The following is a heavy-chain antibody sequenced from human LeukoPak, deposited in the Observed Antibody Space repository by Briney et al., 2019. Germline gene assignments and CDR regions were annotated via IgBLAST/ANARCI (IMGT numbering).Heavy chain of an antibody. J-gene: IGHJ6*03. D-gene: IGHD1-26*01. CDR1: GGTFSSYA. CDR2: ITPIFGTA. Sequence: SVKVSCKASGGTFSSYAISWVRQAPGQGLEWMGGITPIFGTANYAQKFQGRVTITTDESTSTAYMELGSLRSEDTAVYYCARGGTDYYYYMDVWGKGTTVTVSS. V-gene: IGHV1-69*05. CDR3: ARGGTDYYYYMDV.